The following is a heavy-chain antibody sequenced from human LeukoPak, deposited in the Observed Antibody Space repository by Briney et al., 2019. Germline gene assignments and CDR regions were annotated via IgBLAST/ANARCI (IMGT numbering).Heavy chain of an antibody. D-gene: IGHD1-14*01. Sequence: PSETVSLTCTVSLDSTTSNFWSWVRQPPGKGLEWIGEIHRSGSPNYNPSLQSRVTISIDRSRNQIVLELSSVTAADTAVYYCAREILGGFNPGAYWGQGTLVTVPS. CDR2: IHRSGSP. J-gene: IGHJ4*02. V-gene: IGHV4-4*02. CDR3: AREILGGFNPGAY. CDR1: LDSTTSNF.